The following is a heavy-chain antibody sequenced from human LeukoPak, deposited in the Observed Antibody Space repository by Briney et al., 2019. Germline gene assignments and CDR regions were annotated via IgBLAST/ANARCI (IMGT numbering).Heavy chain of an antibody. CDR3: ARLGPRRGSSWYDYYYYTDV. V-gene: IGHV5-51*01. J-gene: IGHJ6*03. Sequence: GESLKISCKVSGYSFTSDWIAWVRQMPGKGLEWIGIIYPGDSDTRYSPSFQGQVTISADRAISTAYLEWSSLKASDTAMYYCARLGPRRGSSWYDYYYYTDVWGKGTTVTVSS. CDR2: IYPGDSDT. CDR1: GYSFTSDW. D-gene: IGHD6-13*01.